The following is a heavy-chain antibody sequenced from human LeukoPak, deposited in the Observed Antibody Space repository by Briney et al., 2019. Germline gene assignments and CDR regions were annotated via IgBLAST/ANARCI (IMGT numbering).Heavy chain of an antibody. CDR1: GFTFSSYA. CDR3: GKDRYTSRAAGADY. CDR2: ISGSGDIT. Sequence: GGSLRLSCAASGFTFSSYAMSWVRQAPGKGLEWVSAISGSGDITYYADSVKGRFTISRDNSKNTLYLQMNSLRTEDTAIYYCGKDRYTSRAAGADYWGQGTTVTVSS. D-gene: IGHD6-13*01. V-gene: IGHV3-23*01. J-gene: IGHJ4*02.